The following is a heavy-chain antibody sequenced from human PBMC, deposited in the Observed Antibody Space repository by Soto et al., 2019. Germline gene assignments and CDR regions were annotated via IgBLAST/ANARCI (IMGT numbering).Heavy chain of an antibody. CDR2: ISGSGGST. J-gene: IGHJ6*04. Sequence: GGSLRLSCAASGFTISSYAMSWVRQAPGKGLEWVSAISGSGGSTYYADSVKGRFTISRDNSKNTLYLQMNSLTAEDTAVYYCANTGTLTGYEADVWGKGTTVTVSS. D-gene: IGHD3-9*01. CDR3: ANTGTLTGYEADV. V-gene: IGHV3-23*01. CDR1: GFTISSYA.